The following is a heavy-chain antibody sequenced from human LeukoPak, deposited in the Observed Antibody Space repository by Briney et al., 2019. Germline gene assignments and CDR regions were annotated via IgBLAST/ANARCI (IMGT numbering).Heavy chain of an antibody. V-gene: IGHV4-39*01. J-gene: IGHJ4*02. CDR3: ARLCFDFWSGYSDY. CDR1: GGSITTHDNY. CDR2: ISYSGNT. Sequence: SETPSLTCTVSGGSITTHDNYWGWIRQPPGKGLEWIGSISYSGNTYYNPSLQSRVSMSIDTSRNKFSLKLSYVTAADTAVYYCARLCFDFWSGYSDYWGQGTLVTVSS. D-gene: IGHD3-3*01.